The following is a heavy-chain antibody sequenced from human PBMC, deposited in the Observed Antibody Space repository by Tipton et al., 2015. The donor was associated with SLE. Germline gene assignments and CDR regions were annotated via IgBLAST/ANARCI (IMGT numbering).Heavy chain of an antibody. D-gene: IGHD3-22*01. CDR2: IQFGGSNK. J-gene: IGHJ6*02. CDR3: ARELKFYYESSGYPDV. V-gene: IGHV3-30*02. CDR1: GFTFNSYG. Sequence: SLRLSCAASGFTFNSYGMHWVRQAPGKGLEWVAFIQFGGSNKYYADSEKGRFTISRDNSNNTLYLQMNSLKIEDTAVYYCARELKFYYESSGYPDVWGQGTTVTVSS.